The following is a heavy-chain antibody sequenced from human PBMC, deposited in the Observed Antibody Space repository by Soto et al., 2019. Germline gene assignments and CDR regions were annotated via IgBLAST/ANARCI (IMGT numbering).Heavy chain of an antibody. Sequence: ASVKVSCKASGYTFTSYGISWVRQAPGQGLEWMGWISAYNGNTNYAQKLQGRVTMTTDTSTSTAYMELRSLRSDDTAVYYCARGLLSLAVEGPLSGAQPQTFDYWGQGTLVTVSS. V-gene: IGHV1-18*01. CDR1: GYTFTSYG. D-gene: IGHD3-3*02. CDR3: ARGLLSLAVEGPLSGAQPQTFDY. J-gene: IGHJ4*02. CDR2: ISAYNGNT.